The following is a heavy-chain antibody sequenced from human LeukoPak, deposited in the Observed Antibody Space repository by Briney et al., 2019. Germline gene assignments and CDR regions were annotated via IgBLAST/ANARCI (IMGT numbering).Heavy chain of an antibody. CDR3: ARGRDLDCSRSNCPMFDC. Sequence: ASVKVSCKASGYTFTSYAMNWVRQAPGQGLEWMGWINPNSGGTNYAQKFQGRVTMTRDTSINTAYMELSRLTSDDTAVYFCARGRDLDCSRSNCPMFDCWGQGTLVTVSS. J-gene: IGHJ4*02. CDR2: INPNSGGT. D-gene: IGHD2-2*01. V-gene: IGHV1-2*02. CDR1: GYTFTSYA.